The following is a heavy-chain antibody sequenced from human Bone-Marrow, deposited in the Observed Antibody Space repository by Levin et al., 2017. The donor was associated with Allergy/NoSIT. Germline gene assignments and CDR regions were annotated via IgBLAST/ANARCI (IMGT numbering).Heavy chain of an antibody. D-gene: IGHD6-6*01. CDR2: IYPGDSDT. Sequence: GESLKISCKASGYTFTNWWIGWVRQMPGKGLEWMGIIYPGDSDTKYSPSFQGQVTISADKSTSTAYLQWNDLKASDTAMYFCVRQRLGGSSFNRPYYFDYWGQGTLVTVSS. CDR1: GYTFTNWW. J-gene: IGHJ4*02. CDR3: VRQRLGGSSFNRPYYFDY. V-gene: IGHV5-51*01.